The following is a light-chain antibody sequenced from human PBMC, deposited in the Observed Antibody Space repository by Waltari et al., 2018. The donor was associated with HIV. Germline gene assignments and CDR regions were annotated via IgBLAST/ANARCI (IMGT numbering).Light chain of an antibody. CDR2: AVK. J-gene: IGLJ2*01. Sequence: NFMLSQPHSVSESPGKTVTISCTRSSGSIASKYGQWYQQRPGSAPTTVIYAVKQRPSGVPDRFSGSIDSSSHADSLTISGLKTEDEADYYCQSYCSSNPRVFGGGTKLTVL. CDR1: SGSIASKY. CDR3: QSYCSSNPRV. V-gene: IGLV6-57*04.